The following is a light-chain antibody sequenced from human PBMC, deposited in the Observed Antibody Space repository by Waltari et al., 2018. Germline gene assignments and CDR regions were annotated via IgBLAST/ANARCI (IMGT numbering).Light chain of an antibody. V-gene: IGLV2-23*01. CDR1: SSGVGNNYL. Sequence: QSALTQPASVSGSPGQSITISCTGPSSGVGNNYLLSWYQTHPGNAPKLIIYEGSKRPSGISNRFSGFRAGNMASLTISGLQAEDEADYYCCSYATYSPVLLGGGTKLTVL. J-gene: IGLJ2*01. CDR2: EGS. CDR3: CSYATYSPVL.